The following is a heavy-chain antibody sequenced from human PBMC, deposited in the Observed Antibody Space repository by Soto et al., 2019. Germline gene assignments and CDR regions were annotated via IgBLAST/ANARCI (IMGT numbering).Heavy chain of an antibody. D-gene: IGHD4-17*01. CDR2: INGDNGNT. CDR1: GYSFSNNG. CDR3: ARDLGYGDYGTDF. V-gene: IGHV1-18*04. Sequence: QVQLVQSEAEVKKPGASVKVSCQASGYSFSNNGISWVRQAPGQGFEWMGWINGDNGNTNYAQKVQGRVIMTTDTSTSTACMDLRSMRSEDTAVYYCARDLGYGDYGTDFWGQGTLVTVSS. J-gene: IGHJ4*02.